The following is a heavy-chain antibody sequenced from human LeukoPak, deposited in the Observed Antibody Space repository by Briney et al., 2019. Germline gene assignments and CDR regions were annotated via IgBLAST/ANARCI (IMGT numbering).Heavy chain of an antibody. D-gene: IGHD3-22*01. CDR1: GGSISSYY. V-gene: IGHV4-59*01. CDR3: AREGTELHSPYYYDSSGPNWFDP. Sequence: SETLSLTCTVSGGSISSYYWSWIRQPPGKGLEWIGYIYYSGSTNYNPSLKSRVTISVDTSKNQFSLKLSSVTAADTAVYYCAREGTELHSPYYYDSSGPNWFDPWGQGTPVTVSS. J-gene: IGHJ5*02. CDR2: IYYSGST.